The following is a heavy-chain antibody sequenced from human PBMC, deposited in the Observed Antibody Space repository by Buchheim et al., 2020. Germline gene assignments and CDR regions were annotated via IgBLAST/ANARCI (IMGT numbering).Heavy chain of an antibody. CDR3: ASSRLRRARQGCMYYYYGMDV. Sequence: QVQLVQSGAEVKKPGASVKVSCKASGYTITSYDINWVRQATGQGLEWMGWMNPNSGNTGYAQKFQGRVTMTRNTSISTAYMELSSLRSEDTAVYYCASSRLRRARQGCMYYYYGMDVWGQGTT. D-gene: IGHD6-6*01. CDR1: GYTITSYD. J-gene: IGHJ6*02. CDR2: MNPNSGNT. V-gene: IGHV1-8*01.